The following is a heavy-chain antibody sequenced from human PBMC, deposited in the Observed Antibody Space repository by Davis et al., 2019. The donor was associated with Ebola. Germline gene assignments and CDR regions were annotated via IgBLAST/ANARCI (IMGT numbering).Heavy chain of an antibody. CDR3: ARDRPLDFFFGDYYGMDV. V-gene: IGHV3-7*01. CDR2: INQDGSEK. Sequence: PGGSLRLSCTGSGFTFGDYAINWVSQAPGKGLEWVANINQDGSEKYYVDSMKGRFTISRDNAKNSLYLQMDSLRAEDTAVYYCARDRPLDFFFGDYYGMDVWGQGTTVTVSS. D-gene: IGHD3-3*01. J-gene: IGHJ6*02. CDR1: GFTFGDYA.